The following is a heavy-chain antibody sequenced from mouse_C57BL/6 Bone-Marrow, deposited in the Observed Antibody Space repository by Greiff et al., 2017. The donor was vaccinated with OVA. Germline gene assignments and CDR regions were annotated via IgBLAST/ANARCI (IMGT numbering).Heavy chain of an antibody. J-gene: IGHJ2*01. CDR2: ISSGGDYI. CDR1: GFTFSRYA. V-gene: IGHV5-9-1*02. D-gene: IGHD1-1*01. Sequence: EVKVVESGEGLVKPGGSLKLSCAASGFTFSRYAMSWVRQTPEKRLEWVAYISSGGDYIYYADTVKGRFTISRDNARNTLYLQMSSLKSEDTAMYYGTRETVDYWGQGTTLTVSS. CDR3: TRETVDY.